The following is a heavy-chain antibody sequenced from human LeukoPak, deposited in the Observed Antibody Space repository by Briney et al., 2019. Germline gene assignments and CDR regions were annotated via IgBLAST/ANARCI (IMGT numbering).Heavy chain of an antibody. Sequence: GGSLRLSCAASGFTFSSYWMSWVRQAPGKGLEWVANINQDGSEKYHVDSVKGRFTISRDNAKNSLYLQMNSLRVEDTAVYYCARAGVLWFGESRFDYWGQGTLVTVSS. J-gene: IGHJ4*02. CDR2: INQDGSEK. CDR3: ARAGVLWFGESRFDY. D-gene: IGHD3-10*01. CDR1: GFTFSSYW. V-gene: IGHV3-7*03.